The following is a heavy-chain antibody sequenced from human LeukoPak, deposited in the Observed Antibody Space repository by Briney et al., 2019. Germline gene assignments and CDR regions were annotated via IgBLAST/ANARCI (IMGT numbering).Heavy chain of an antibody. CDR3: ARGGYYGSGNDFRFDP. V-gene: IGHV4-59*01. J-gene: IGHJ5*02. Sequence: SETLSLTCTVSGGSIGSYYWSWIRQPPGKGLEWIGYIYYSGSTNYKPSLKSRVTISVDTAKNQCSLKLSSVTAADTAVYYCARGGYYGSGNDFRFDPWGQGTLVTVSS. CDR2: IYYSGST. CDR1: GGSIGSYY. D-gene: IGHD3-10*01.